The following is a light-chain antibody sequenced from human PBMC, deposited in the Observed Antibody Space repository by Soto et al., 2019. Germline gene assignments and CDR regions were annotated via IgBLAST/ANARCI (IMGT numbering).Light chain of an antibody. Sequence: EIVLTQSPATLSLSPGERATLSFRASQSITNYLAWYQQKPGQAPRLLIYDASNRATGIPARFSGSGSGTDFTLTISSLEPEDFAVYYCQQRSNWPPNTFGQGTRLEIK. J-gene: IGKJ5*01. V-gene: IGKV3-11*01. CDR1: QSITNY. CDR2: DAS. CDR3: QQRSNWPPNT.